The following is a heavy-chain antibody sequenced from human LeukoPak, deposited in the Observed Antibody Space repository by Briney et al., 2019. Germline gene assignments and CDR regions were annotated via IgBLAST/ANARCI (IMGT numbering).Heavy chain of an antibody. D-gene: IGHD5-24*01. Sequence: QTGGSLRLSCAASGFTFSSYWMNWVRQAPGKGLEWVANIEQDGSEKYYVDSVKGRFTLSRDNAQNSLYLQMNSRRAEDTAVYYCARDHARDGYNFWGQGTLVTVSS. CDR1: GFTFSSYW. CDR2: IEQDGSEK. J-gene: IGHJ4*02. V-gene: IGHV3-7*01. CDR3: ARDHARDGYNF.